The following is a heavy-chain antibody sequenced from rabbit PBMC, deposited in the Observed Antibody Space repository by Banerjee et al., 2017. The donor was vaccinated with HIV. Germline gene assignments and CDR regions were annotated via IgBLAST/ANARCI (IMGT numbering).Heavy chain of an antibody. CDR3: ARTYGSGSNPFNL. Sequence: QSLEESGGDLVKPGASLTLTCTASGFSFSSSYYMCWVRQAPVKGLELIACMYTNTGSTWYASWAKGRFTISKTSSTTVDLKMTSLTAADTATYFCARTYGSGSNPFNLWGQGTLVTVS. D-gene: IGHD5-1*01. J-gene: IGHJ4*01. V-gene: IGHV1S40*01. CDR1: GFSFSSSYY. CDR2: MYTNTGST.